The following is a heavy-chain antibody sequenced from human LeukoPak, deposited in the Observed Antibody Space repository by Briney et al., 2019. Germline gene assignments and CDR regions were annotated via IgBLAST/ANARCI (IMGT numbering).Heavy chain of an antibody. V-gene: IGHV3-23*01. CDR3: AQDIAWGAFEH. D-gene: IGHD7-27*01. CDR2: ISPSGGGT. CDR1: GFTFRNHG. J-gene: IGHJ4*02. Sequence: GGSLRLSCAASGFTFRNHGMDWVRQAPGKGLEWVSGISPSGGGTYYADSVKGRFTISRDDSKNTLSLQMNSLRVEDTALYYCAQDIAWGAFEHWGQGTLVTVSS.